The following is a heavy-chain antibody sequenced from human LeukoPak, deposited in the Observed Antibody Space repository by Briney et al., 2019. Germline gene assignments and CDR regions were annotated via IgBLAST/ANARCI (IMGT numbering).Heavy chain of an antibody. J-gene: IGHJ3*02. CDR2: INPNGGGT. D-gene: IGHD3-10*01. CDR1: GYTFTGYY. Sequence: GASVKVSCKASGYTFTGYYMHWVRQAPGQGLEWMGWINPNGGGTNYAQKFQGRVPMTRGTSISTAYMELSRLRSEDTAAYYCATLRGVPNDAFDIWGQGTMVTVSS. V-gene: IGHV1-2*02. CDR3: ATLRGVPNDAFDI.